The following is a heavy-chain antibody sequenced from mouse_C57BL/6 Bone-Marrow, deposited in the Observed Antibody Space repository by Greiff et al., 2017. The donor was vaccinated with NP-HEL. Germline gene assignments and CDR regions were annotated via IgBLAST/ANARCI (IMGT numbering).Heavy chain of an antibody. CDR3: ARSGAGYSKPLDY. CDR1: GYTFTSYW. Sequence: QVQLQQPGAELVKPGASVKMSCKASGYTFTSYWITWVKQRPGQGLEWIGDIYPGSGSTNYNEKFKSKATLTVDTSSSTAYMQLSSLTSEDSAVYYCARSGAGYSKPLDYWGKGTTLTVSS. J-gene: IGHJ2*01. CDR2: IYPGSGST. D-gene: IGHD2-5*01. V-gene: IGHV1-55*01.